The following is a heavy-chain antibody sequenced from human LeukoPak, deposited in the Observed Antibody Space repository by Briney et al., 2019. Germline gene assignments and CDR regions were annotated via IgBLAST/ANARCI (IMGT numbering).Heavy chain of an antibody. D-gene: IGHD3-10*01. CDR1: GFTFSSYG. J-gene: IGHJ4*02. V-gene: IGHV3-23*01. Sequence: GGSLRLSCAASGFTFSSYGMSWVRQAPGKGLEWVSAISGSGGSTYYADSVKGRFTISRDNSKNTVSLQMSSLRAEDTALYYCAKGSGNGYGSGPFDYWGQGTLVTVSS. CDR2: ISGSGGST. CDR3: AKGSGNGYGSGPFDY.